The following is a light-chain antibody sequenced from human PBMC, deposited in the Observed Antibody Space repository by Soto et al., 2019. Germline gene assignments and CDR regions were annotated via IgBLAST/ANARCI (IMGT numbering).Light chain of an antibody. CDR3: QQYNSYWT. CDR2: KAS. CDR1: QSSSSW. V-gene: IGKV1-5*03. J-gene: IGKJ1*01. Sequence: DIQITQSPSTLSASVADRFTTTWRASQSSSSWLAWYQQKPGKATKLLIYKASSLESGVPSRCSGSGSGTEFTLTISSLQPDDFATYYCQQYNSYWTFGQGTKVDIK.